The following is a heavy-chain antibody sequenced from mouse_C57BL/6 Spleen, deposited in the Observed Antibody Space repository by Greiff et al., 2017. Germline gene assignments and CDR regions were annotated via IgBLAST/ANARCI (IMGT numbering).Heavy chain of an antibody. CDR3: ARSGGSREGYYYAMDY. V-gene: IGHV1-69*01. D-gene: IGHD1-1*01. J-gene: IGHJ4*01. CDR2: IDPSDSYT. CDR1: GYTFTSYW. Sequence: VQLQQPGAELVMPGASVKLSCKASGYTFTSYWMHWVKQRPGQGLEWIGEIDPSDSYTNYNQKFKGKSTLTVDKSSSTAYMQLSSLTSEDSAVYYCARSGGSREGYYYAMDYWGQGTSVTVSS.